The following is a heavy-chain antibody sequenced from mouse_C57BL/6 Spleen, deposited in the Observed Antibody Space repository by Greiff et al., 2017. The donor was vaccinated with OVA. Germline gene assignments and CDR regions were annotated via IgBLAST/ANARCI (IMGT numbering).Heavy chain of an antibody. CDR3: ARRLDGYYSYFDV. D-gene: IGHD2-3*01. CDR1: GVDFSRYW. V-gene: IGHV4-1*01. J-gene: IGHJ1*03. Sequence: EASGVDFSRYWMSWVRRAPGKGLEWIGEINPDSSTINYAPSLKDKFIISRDNAKNTLYLQMSKVRSEDTALYYCARRLDGYYSYFDVWGTGTTVTVSS. CDR2: INPDSSTI.